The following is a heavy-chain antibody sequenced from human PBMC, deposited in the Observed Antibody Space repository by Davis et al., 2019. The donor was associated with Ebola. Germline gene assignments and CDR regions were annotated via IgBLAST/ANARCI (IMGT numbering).Heavy chain of an antibody. CDR2: ISAYNGNT. V-gene: IGHV1-18*01. D-gene: IGHD3-10*01. J-gene: IGHJ3*02. CDR1: GYTFTSYG. CDR3: ARVLLWFDLADAFDI. Sequence: AASVKVSCNASGYTFTSYGISWVRQAPGQGLEWMGWISAYNGNTNYAQKLQGRVTMTTDTSTSTAYMELRSLRSDDTAVYYCARVLLWFDLADAFDIWGQGTMVTVSS.